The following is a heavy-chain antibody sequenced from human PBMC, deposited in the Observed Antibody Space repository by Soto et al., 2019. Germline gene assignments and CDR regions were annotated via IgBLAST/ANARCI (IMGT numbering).Heavy chain of an antibody. Sequence: PSETLSLTCAVYGGSFSGYYWSWIRQPPGKGLEWIGEINHSGSTNYNPSLKSRVTISVDTSKNQFSLKLSSVTAADTAVYYCAIGGQYSSSLDYWGQGTLVTVSS. CDR1: GGSFSGYY. CDR3: AIGGQYSSSLDY. J-gene: IGHJ4*02. V-gene: IGHV4-34*01. D-gene: IGHD6-6*01. CDR2: INHSGST.